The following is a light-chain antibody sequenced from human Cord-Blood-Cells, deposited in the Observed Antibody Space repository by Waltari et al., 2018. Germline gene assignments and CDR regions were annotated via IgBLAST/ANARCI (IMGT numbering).Light chain of an antibody. V-gene: IGKV1-39*01. J-gene: IGKJ2*01. CDR1: QSISSY. CDR3: QQSYSTPYT. Sequence: DIQMTQSPSSLSASVGDRVTITCRASQSISSYLNWYQKKPGKDPKLLIYAAASLQSGVPSRFSGTGSGTDFTLTISSLQPEDFATYYCQQSYSTPYTFGQVTKLEIK. CDR2: AAA.